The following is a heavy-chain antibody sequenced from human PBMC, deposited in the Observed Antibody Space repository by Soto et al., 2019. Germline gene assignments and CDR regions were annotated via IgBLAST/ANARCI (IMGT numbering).Heavy chain of an antibody. CDR3: PRYGGGRQLVHPFDS. Sequence: GESLKISCKTSGYKFGNYWIGWVRQMPGKGLEWMGIIYCGDSDTKYSPSFQGQVTISADKSTSTAYLQWSSLKVSDGAIYYCPRYGGGRQLVHPFDSWGHGTLVTVSS. V-gene: IGHV5-51*01. CDR2: IYCGDSDT. J-gene: IGHJ4*01. CDR1: GYKFGNYW. D-gene: IGHD3-16*01.